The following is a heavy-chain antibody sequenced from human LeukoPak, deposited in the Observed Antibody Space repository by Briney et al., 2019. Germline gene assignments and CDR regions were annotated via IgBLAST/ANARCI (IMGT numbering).Heavy chain of an antibody. CDR1: GGSISSSSYY. V-gene: IGHV4-39*01. Sequence: SETLSLTCTVSGGSISSSSYYWGWIRHPPGQGLEGSVSIYCSGSTYYNPSLKGRVTISVYTSKNQFSLTLSSVTAADTAVFYCARVSVGAFDIWGQGTMVTVSS. CDR2: IYCSGST. CDR3: ARVSVGAFDI. J-gene: IGHJ3*02.